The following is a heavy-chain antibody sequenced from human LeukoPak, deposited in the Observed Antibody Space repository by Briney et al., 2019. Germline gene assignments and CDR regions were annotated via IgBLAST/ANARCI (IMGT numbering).Heavy chain of an antibody. Sequence: GGSLRLSCAASGFTFSSYSMNWVRQAPGKGLEWVSFISTSSSYIHYADSVKGRFTISRDNAKNSLYLQMSSLRAEDTAVYYCARDGCNNWFDPWGQGTLVTVSS. CDR1: GFTFSSYS. CDR3: ARDGCNNWFDP. CDR2: ISTSSSYI. V-gene: IGHV3-21*01. J-gene: IGHJ5*02. D-gene: IGHD2-15*01.